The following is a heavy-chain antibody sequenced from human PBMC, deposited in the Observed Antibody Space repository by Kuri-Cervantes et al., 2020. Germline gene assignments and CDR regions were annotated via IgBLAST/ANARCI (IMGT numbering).Heavy chain of an antibody. Sequence: GGSLRLSCAASGFTFSSYGMHWVRQAPGKGLEWVAVIWYDGSNKYYADSVKGRFTISRDNSKNTLYLQMNSLRAEDTAVYYCARDTTQRPRGFDYWGQGTLVTVSS. D-gene: IGHD6-25*01. V-gene: IGHV3-33*01. CDR1: GFTFSSYG. CDR3: ARDTTQRPRGFDY. CDR2: IWYDGSNK. J-gene: IGHJ4*02.